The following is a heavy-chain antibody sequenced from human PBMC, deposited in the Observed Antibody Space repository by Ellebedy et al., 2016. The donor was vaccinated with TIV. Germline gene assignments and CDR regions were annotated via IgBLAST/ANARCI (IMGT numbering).Heavy chain of an antibody. V-gene: IGHV4-59*08. CDR2: VYHSVDT. CDR3: ARLYRLGFEELLVFYFDY. Sequence: SETLSLTCTVSDGSISTYYWSWIRQPPGKGLEWIGSVYHSVDTKYSPSLKSRVTISVDTPKNQFSLKLSSVTAADTAVYYCARLYRLGFEELLVFYFDYWGQGTLVTVSS. CDR1: DGSISTYY. J-gene: IGHJ4*02. D-gene: IGHD3-10*01.